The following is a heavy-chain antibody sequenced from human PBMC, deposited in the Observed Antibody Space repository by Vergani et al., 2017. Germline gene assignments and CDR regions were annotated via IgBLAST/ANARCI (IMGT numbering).Heavy chain of an antibody. D-gene: IGHD3-22*01. Sequence: EVQLVQTGAEVKKPGESLKISCKGSGYSFTSYWIGWVRQMPGKGLEWMGIIYPGDSDTRYSPSFQGQVTISADKSISTAYLQWSSLKASDTAMYYCARDYYDSSGYYYSDYWGQGTLVTVSS. CDR3: ARDYYDSSGYYYSDY. V-gene: IGHV5-51*01. J-gene: IGHJ4*02. CDR2: IYPGDSDT. CDR1: GYSFTSYW.